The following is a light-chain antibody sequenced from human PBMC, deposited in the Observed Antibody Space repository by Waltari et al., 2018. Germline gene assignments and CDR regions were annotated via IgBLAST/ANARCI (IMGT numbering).Light chain of an antibody. Sequence: EIVLTQSPGTLSLSLGERATVSCRTSQSVSSALAWYQQKPGQAPRLLIYGAATRATGIPDRFSGSGSGTDFSLTISRLGPEDFAVYYCQHYLRLPVTFGQGTTVEI. CDR3: QHYLRLPVT. CDR2: GAA. CDR1: QSVSSA. J-gene: IGKJ1*01. V-gene: IGKV3-20*01.